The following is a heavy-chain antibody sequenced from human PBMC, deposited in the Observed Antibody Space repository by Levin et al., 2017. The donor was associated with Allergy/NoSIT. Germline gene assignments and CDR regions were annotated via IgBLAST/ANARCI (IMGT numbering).Heavy chain of an antibody. D-gene: IGHD6-6*01. J-gene: IGHJ4*02. CDR3: ARDYKYSSSSGFGY. V-gene: IGHV1-18*01. CDR2: ISPYNGNT. CDR1: GYTFTSYG. Sequence: ASVKVSCKASGYTFTSYGINWVRQAPGQGLEWMGWISPYNGNTNYAQKRQGRVTMTTDTSTSTVYMDLRSLSSDETAMYYCARDYKYSSSSGFGYWGQGTLVTVSS.